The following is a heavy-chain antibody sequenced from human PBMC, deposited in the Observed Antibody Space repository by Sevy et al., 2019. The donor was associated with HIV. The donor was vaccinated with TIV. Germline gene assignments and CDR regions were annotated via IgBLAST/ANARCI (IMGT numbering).Heavy chain of an antibody. CDR3: AKDAGGSGSDWASAI. D-gene: IGHD1-26*01. CDR1: GFTFNNYA. CDR2: IGGSGGST. Sequence: GGSLRLSCAASGFTFNNYAMSWVRQAPGKGLEWVSGIGGSGGSTYYADSVKGRLTISRDNSKNTVYLHMISLRAEDTAVYYCAKDAGGSGSDWASAIWGQGTMVTVSS. V-gene: IGHV3-23*01. J-gene: IGHJ3*02.